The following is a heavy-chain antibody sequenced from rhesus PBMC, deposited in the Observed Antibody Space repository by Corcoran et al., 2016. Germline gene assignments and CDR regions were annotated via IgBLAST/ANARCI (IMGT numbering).Heavy chain of an antibody. D-gene: IGHD2-2*01. J-gene: IGHJ1*01. V-gene: IGHV4-65*01. CDR3: ARHEPLGDEYFEF. Sequence: QVQLQESGPGLVKPSETLSLTCAVSGGSISRSNWWSWIRQSPGKGLEWIGYIYGVSGSTSYNPSLKSRGTISTDTSKNQFSLKLSSVTAADTAVYYCARHEPLGDEYFEFWGQGALVTVSS. CDR1: GGSISRSNW. CDR2: IYGVSGST.